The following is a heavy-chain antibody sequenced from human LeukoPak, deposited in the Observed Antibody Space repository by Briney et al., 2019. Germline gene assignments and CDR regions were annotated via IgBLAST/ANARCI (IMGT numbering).Heavy chain of an antibody. CDR1: GGTFSSYA. J-gene: IGHJ6*03. V-gene: IGHV1-69*06. CDR2: IIPIFGTA. D-gene: IGHD3-10*01. Sequence: SVTVSCTASGGTFSSYAISWVRQAPGQGLGWMGGIIPIFGTANYAQKFQGRVTITADKSTSTAYMELSSLRSEDTAVYYCARSPAMVRGGVQTYYYYYYMDVWGKGTTVTISS. CDR3: ARSPAMVRGGVQTYYYYYYMDV.